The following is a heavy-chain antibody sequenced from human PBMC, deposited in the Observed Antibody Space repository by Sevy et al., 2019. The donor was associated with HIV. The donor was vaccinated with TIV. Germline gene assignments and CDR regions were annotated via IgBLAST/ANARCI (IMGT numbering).Heavy chain of an antibody. CDR2: IYWDDDK. Sequence: SGPTLVNPTKTLTLTCTFSGFSLSTSGVGVGWIRQPPGKALEWLALIYWDDDKRYSPSLKSRLTISKDTSKNQVVLTMTNMDPVDTATYYCARSDYGDYVKWFDPWGQGTLVTVSS. CDR3: ARSDYGDYVKWFDP. V-gene: IGHV2-5*02. CDR1: GFSLSTSGVG. D-gene: IGHD4-17*01. J-gene: IGHJ5*02.